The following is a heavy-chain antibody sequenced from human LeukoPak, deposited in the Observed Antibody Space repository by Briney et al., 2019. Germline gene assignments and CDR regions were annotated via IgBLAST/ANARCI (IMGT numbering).Heavy chain of an antibody. CDR1: GFTVSSNY. J-gene: IGHJ3*02. CDR2: IYSGGST. D-gene: IGHD2-2*01. CDR3: ARWYCSSTSCAPGAFDI. V-gene: IGHV3-53*01. Sequence: GGSLRLSCAASGFTVSSNYMSWVRQAPGKGLEWVSVIYSGGSTYYADSVKGRFTISRDNSKNTLYLQMNSLRAEDTAVYYCARWYCSSTSCAPGAFDIWGQGTMVTVSS.